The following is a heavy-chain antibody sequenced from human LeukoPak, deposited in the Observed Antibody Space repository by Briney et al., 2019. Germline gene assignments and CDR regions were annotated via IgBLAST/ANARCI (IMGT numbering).Heavy chain of an antibody. J-gene: IGHJ4*02. CDR3: AREWELPVYYFDY. V-gene: IGHV3-21*01. CDR1: GFTFSSYS. CDR2: VSSGSSYI. D-gene: IGHD1-26*01. Sequence: PGGSLRLSCAASGFTFSSYSMSWVRQAPGKGLEWASSVSSGSSYIYYADSVKGRFTISRDNAKNSLYLQMNSLRAEDTAVYYCAREWELPVYYFDYWGQGTLVTVSS.